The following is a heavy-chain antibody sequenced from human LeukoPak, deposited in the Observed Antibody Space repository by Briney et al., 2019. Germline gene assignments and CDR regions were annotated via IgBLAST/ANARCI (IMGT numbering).Heavy chain of an antibody. Sequence: SETLSLTRTVSGGSISSGGYYWSWIRQHPGKGLEWIGYIYYSGSTYYNPSLKSRVTISVDTSKNQFSLKLSSVTAADTAVYYCARDRYSSGWRHWYFDLWGRGTLVTVSS. CDR2: IYYSGST. CDR3: ARDRYSSGWRHWYFDL. V-gene: IGHV4-31*03. D-gene: IGHD6-19*01. J-gene: IGHJ2*01. CDR1: GGSISSGGYY.